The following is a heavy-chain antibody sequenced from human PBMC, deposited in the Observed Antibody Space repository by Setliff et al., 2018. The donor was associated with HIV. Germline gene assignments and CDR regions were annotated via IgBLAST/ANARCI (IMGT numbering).Heavy chain of an antibody. J-gene: IGHJ3*02. Sequence: GGSLRLSCAASGFTFTAHGMHWVRQAPDKGLEWVAFINYDENSEYYADAVNGRFTISRDNSKSTVDLQMTSLTAEDTAVYYCVKDGDYRNGDYDAFDIWGQGTMVTVSS. V-gene: IGHV3-30*02. CDR3: VKDGDYRNGDYDAFDI. CDR1: GFTFTAHG. CDR2: INYDENSE. D-gene: IGHD4-17*01.